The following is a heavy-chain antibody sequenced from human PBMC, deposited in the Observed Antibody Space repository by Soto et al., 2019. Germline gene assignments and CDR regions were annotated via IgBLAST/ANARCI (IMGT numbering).Heavy chain of an antibody. Sequence: QVQLVESGGGVVQPARSLRLSCAASGFTFSSYGMHWVRQAPGKGLAWVAVISYDGSNKYYADSVKGRFTISRDNSKNTLYLQMSRLRAEDTAVYYCARERPYSSSSYPDFDYWGQVTLVTVSS. CDR1: GFTFSSYG. V-gene: IGHV3-30*03. J-gene: IGHJ4*02. CDR3: ARERPYSSSSYPDFDY. D-gene: IGHD6-13*01. CDR2: ISYDGSNK.